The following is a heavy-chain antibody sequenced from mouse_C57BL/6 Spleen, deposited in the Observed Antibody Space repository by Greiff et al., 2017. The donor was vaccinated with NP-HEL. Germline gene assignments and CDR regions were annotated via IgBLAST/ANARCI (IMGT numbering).Heavy chain of an antibody. CDR3: ARDRDYSNYEGVLDY. D-gene: IGHD2-5*01. V-gene: IGHV5-4*01. CDR2: ISDGGSYT. Sequence: EVQRVESGGGLVKPGGSLKLSCAASGFTFSSYAMSRVRQTPEKRLEWVATISDGGSYTYYPDNVKGRFTISRDNAKNNLYLQMSHLKSEDTAMYYCARDRDYSNYEGVLDYWGQGTTLTVSS. J-gene: IGHJ2*01. CDR1: GFTFSSYA.